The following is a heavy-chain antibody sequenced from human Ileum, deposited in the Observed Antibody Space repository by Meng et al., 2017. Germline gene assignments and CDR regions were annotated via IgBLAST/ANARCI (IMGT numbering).Heavy chain of an antibody. CDR3: ARGGADTAVVHHY. D-gene: IGHD5-18*01. Sequence: GESLKISCAASGFIFSDYWMHWVRQAPGKGLEWISRISRDRTTTTYADSVRGRFTISRDNAVNTVYLQMNSLRVEDTAVYYCARGGADTAVVHHYWGQGTLVTVSS. CDR2: ISRDRTTT. V-gene: IGHV3-74*01. J-gene: IGHJ4*02. CDR1: GFIFSDYW.